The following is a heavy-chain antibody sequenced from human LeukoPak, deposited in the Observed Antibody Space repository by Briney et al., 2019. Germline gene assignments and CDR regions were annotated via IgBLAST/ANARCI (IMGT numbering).Heavy chain of an antibody. J-gene: IGHJ5*02. Sequence: ASVKVSCKASGYTFTSYGISWVRQAPGQGLEWMGWISAYNGNTNYAQKLQGRVTMTTDTSTSTAYMELRSLRSDDTAVYYCARAAIGTFWNDAPPVRRMEFDPWGQGTLVTVPS. CDR2: ISAYNGNT. V-gene: IGHV1-18*01. CDR3: ARAAIGTFWNDAPPVRRMEFDP. D-gene: IGHD1-1*01. CDR1: GYTFTSYG.